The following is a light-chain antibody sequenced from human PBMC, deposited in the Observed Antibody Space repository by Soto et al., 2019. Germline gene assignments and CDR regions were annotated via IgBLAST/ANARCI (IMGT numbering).Light chain of an antibody. J-gene: IGKJ3*01. CDR1: QSISVW. CDR3: QQYYTPSRT. V-gene: IGKV1-5*01. CDR2: DAS. Sequence: DIQMTQSPSTLSASVGDRVTITCRASQSISVWLAWYQQRPGKAPKLLIYDASTLQSGVPSRFSGSGSGTEFTLTISSLQPDDFATYSCQQYYTPSRTFGPGTNVDIK.